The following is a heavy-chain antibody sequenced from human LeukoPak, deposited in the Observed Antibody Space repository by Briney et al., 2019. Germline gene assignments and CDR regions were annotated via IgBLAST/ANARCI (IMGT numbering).Heavy chain of an antibody. Sequence: GGSLRLSCAASGFPFNTYAMTWVRQAPGKGLEYISVIRPIGTNTYYASSVKGRFTISRDDSRTTVYLQMSSLRAEDTAIYYCAKLAFYETSAPLRDTDFWGQGTLVTVSS. J-gene: IGHJ4*02. D-gene: IGHD1-14*01. CDR1: GFPFNTYA. V-gene: IGHV3-23*01. CDR3: AKLAFYETSAPLRDTDF. CDR2: IRPIGTNT.